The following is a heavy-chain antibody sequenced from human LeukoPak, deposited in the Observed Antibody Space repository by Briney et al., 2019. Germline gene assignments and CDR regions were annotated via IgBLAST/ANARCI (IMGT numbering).Heavy chain of an antibody. CDR2: ISAYNGNT. V-gene: IGHV1-18*01. Sequence: ASVKVPCKASGYTFTSYGISWVRQAPGQGLEWMGWISAYNGNTNYAQKLQGRVTMTTDTSTSTAYMELRSLRSDDTAVYYCARDSYCTNGVCYGIFDYWGQGTLVTVSS. D-gene: IGHD2-8*01. CDR3: ARDSYCTNGVCYGIFDY. J-gene: IGHJ4*02. CDR1: GYTFTSYG.